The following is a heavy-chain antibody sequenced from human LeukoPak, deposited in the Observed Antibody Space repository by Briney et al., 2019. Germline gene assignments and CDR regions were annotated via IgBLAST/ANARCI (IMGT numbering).Heavy chain of an antibody. CDR1: GGSFSGYY. V-gene: IGHV4-34*01. Sequence: SETLSLTCAVYGGSFSGYYRSWIRQPPGKGLEWIGEINHSGSTNYNPSLKSRVTISVDTSKNQFSLKLSSVTAADTAVYYCARASARLWYYYMDVWGKGTTVTVSS. J-gene: IGHJ6*03. D-gene: IGHD6-6*01. CDR3: ARASARLWYYYMDV. CDR2: INHSGST.